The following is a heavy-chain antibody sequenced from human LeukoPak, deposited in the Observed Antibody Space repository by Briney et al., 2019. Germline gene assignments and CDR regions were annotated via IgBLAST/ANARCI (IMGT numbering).Heavy chain of an antibody. V-gene: IGHV1-69*13. J-gene: IGHJ4*02. CDR3: ARGARSGYYFDY. CDR1: GGTFSSYA. D-gene: IGHD1-14*01. CDR2: IIPIFGTA. Sequence: SVKVSCKASGGTFSSYAISWVRQAPGQGLEWMGGIIPIFGTANYAQKFQGRVTITADESTSTAYMEPSSLRSEDTAVYYCARGARSGYYFDYWGQGTLVTVSS.